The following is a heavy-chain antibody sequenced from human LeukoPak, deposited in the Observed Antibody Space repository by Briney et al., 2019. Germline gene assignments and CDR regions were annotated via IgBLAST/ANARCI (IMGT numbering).Heavy chain of an antibody. Sequence: SVKVSCKASGYTFTGYYMHWVRQAPGQGLEWMGGIIPIFGTANYAQKFQGRVTITADESTSTAYMELSSLRSEDTAVYYCARDFWSGYLKDNWFDPWGQGTLVTVSS. D-gene: IGHD3-3*01. J-gene: IGHJ5*02. CDR3: ARDFWSGYLKDNWFDP. V-gene: IGHV1-69*13. CDR2: IIPIFGTA. CDR1: GYTFTGYY.